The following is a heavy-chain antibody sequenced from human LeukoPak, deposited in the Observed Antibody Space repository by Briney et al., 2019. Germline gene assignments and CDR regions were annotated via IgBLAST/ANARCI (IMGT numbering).Heavy chain of an antibody. D-gene: IGHD2-8*02. Sequence: GGSLRLSGAASGFTFSTYGMHWVRQAPGKGLEWVAVIWYGGSIKYYADSVKGRFTFSRDNSKSTLYLQMNSLRAEDTAVYYCARIACTGGNCKPYYYYGLDVWGQGTTVTVSS. J-gene: IGHJ6*02. CDR3: ARIACTGGNCKPYYYYGLDV. CDR2: IWYGGSIK. V-gene: IGHV3-33*01. CDR1: GFTFSTYG.